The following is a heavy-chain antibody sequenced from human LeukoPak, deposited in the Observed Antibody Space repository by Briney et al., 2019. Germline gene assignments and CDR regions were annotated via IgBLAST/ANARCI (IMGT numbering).Heavy chain of an antibody. J-gene: IGHJ3*02. Sequence: PSETLSLTCTVSGGSISSYYWSWIRQPPGKGLEWIGYIYNSGSTNYNPSLKSRVTMSVDSSKNQFSLKLRSVTAADTAVYYCARDRYYYDSSSYFSAFDTWGQGTMVTVSS. D-gene: IGHD3-22*01. V-gene: IGHV4-59*12. CDR1: GGSISSYY. CDR2: IYNSGST. CDR3: ARDRYYYDSSSYFSAFDT.